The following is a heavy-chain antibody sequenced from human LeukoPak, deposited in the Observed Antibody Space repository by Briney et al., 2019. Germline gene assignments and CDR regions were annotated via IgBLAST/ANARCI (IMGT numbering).Heavy chain of an antibody. J-gene: IGHJ5*02. CDR2: ISGSGGST. Sequence: GGSLRLSCAASGFTFSSYAMSWVRQAPGKGLEWVSAISGSGGSTYYADSVKGRFTISRDNAKNSLYLQMNSLRAEDTAVYYCARDLLVPRYLPFDPWGQGTLVTVSS. CDR3: ARDLLVPRYLPFDP. CDR1: GFTFSSYA. V-gene: IGHV3-23*01. D-gene: IGHD3-9*01.